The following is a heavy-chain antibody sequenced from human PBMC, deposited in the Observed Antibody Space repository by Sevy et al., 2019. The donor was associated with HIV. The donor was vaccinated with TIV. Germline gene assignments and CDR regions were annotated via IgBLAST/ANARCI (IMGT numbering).Heavy chain of an antibody. Sequence: SETLSLTCAVSGGSIRSVYWWHWVRQPPGKGLEWIGEIYHRGYTNYNPSLKSRVTISVDNFKNQFSLKLYSVTAADTAVYYCARGGETPRGFDPWGQGSLVTVSS. D-gene: IGHD3-16*01. V-gene: IGHV4-4*02. CDR3: ARGGETPRGFDP. J-gene: IGHJ5*02. CDR1: GGSIRSVYW. CDR2: IYHRGYT.